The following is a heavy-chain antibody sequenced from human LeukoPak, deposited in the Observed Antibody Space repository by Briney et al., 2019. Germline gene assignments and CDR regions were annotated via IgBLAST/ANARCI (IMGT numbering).Heavy chain of an antibody. V-gene: IGHV4-59*01. CDR2: IYYSGST. CDR1: GGSISTYY. J-gene: IGHJ4*02. Sequence: SETPSLTCTVSGGSISTYYWSWIRQPPGKGLEWIGYIYYSGSTNYNPSLKSRVTISVDTSKNQVSLKVSSVTAADTAIYYCAGSITGTTYHFDYWGQGTLVTVSS. CDR3: AGSITGTTYHFDY. D-gene: IGHD1-7*01.